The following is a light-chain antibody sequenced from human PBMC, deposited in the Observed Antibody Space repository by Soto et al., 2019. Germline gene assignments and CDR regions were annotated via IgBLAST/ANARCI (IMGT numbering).Light chain of an antibody. V-gene: IGKV1-33*01. CDR1: QDISNY. J-gene: IGKJ3*01. CDR2: DAS. Sequence: DIQMTQSPSSLSASVGDRVTITCPASQDISNYLNWYQQKPGKAPKLLIYDASNLETGVPSRFSGSGSGTDFTFTISSLQPEDIETYYCQQYDNLPFGFGPGTKVDIK. CDR3: QQYDNLPFG.